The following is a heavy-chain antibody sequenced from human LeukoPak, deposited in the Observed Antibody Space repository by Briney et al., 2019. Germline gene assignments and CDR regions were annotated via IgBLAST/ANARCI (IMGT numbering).Heavy chain of an antibody. CDR2: IYTSGST. CDR3: ARLRGSPRHYYYYYYMDV. V-gene: IGHV4-4*09. Sequence: SETLSLTCTVSGCSISSYYWSWIRQPPGKGLEWIGYIYTSGSTNYNPSLKSRVTISVDTSKNQFSLKLSSVTAADTAVYYCARLRGSPRHYYYYYYMDVWGKGTTVTVSS. J-gene: IGHJ6*03. D-gene: IGHD3-16*01. CDR1: GCSISSYY.